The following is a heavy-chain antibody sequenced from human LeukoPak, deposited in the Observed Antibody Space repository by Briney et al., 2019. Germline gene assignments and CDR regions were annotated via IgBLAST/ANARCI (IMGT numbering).Heavy chain of an antibody. CDR2: IYYSGST. CDR3: ARAFAATIRIDY. D-gene: IGHD5-24*01. Sequence: SETLSLTCTVSGGSVSSGSYYWSWIRQPPGKGLEWIGYIYYSGSTNYNPSLKSRVTISVDTSKNQFSLKLSSVTAADTAVYYCARAFAATIRIDYWGQGTLVTVSS. J-gene: IGHJ4*02. V-gene: IGHV4-61*01. CDR1: GGSVSSGSYY.